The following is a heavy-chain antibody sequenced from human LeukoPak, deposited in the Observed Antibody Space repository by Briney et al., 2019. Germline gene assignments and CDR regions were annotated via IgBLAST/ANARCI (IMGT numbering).Heavy chain of an antibody. CDR3: ARVRDLWFGDFDY. CDR2: INPNSGDT. D-gene: IGHD3-10*01. Sequence: ASVKVSCKASGYTFTDYYMHWVRQVPGQGLEWMGWINPNSGDTNYAQKFQGRVTMTRDTSISTAYMELSRLRSDDTAVYYCARVRDLWFGDFDYWGQGTLVTVSS. J-gene: IGHJ4*02. V-gene: IGHV1-2*02. CDR1: GYTFTDYY.